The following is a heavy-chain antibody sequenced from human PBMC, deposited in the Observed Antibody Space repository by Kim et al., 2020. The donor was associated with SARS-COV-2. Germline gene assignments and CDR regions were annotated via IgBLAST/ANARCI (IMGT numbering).Heavy chain of an antibody. Sequence: SETLSLTCTVSGGSISSGSYYWSWIRQPAGKGLEWIGRIYTSGSTNYNPSLKSRVTISVDTSKNQFSLKLSSVTAADTAVYYCARELWFGELKGSFDYWGQGTLVTVSS. CDR1: GGSISSGSYY. CDR2: IYTSGST. CDR3: ARELWFGELKGSFDY. J-gene: IGHJ4*02. V-gene: IGHV4-61*02. D-gene: IGHD3-10*01.